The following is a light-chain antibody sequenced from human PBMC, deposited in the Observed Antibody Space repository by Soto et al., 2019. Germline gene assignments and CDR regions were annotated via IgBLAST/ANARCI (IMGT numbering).Light chain of an antibody. CDR2: GVS. J-gene: IGLJ1*01. Sequence: QSALTQPRSVSGSPGQSVTISCTGTSSYVGGYNYVSWYQQHPGKAPKLMIYGVSIRPSGASDRFSGSKSGNTASLTISGLQAEDEADYYCSSYTSSRTYVFGTGTKVTVL. V-gene: IGLV2-11*01. CDR3: SSYTSSRTYV. CDR1: SSYVGGYNY.